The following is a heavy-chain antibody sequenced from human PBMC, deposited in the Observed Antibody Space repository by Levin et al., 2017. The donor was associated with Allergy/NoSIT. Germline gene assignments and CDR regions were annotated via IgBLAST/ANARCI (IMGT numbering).Heavy chain of an antibody. J-gene: IGHJ2*01. D-gene: IGHD6-19*01. CDR3: ARYWLSGYWYFDL. Sequence: SETLSLTCTVSGGSMSSYHWSWIRQPPGKGLEWIGYIYYSGSTNYNPSLKSRVTISVDMSKNQFSLNLRSVTAADTAVYYCARYWLSGYWYFDLWGRGTLVTVSS. V-gene: IGHV4-59*01. CDR1: GGSMSSYH. CDR2: IYYSGST.